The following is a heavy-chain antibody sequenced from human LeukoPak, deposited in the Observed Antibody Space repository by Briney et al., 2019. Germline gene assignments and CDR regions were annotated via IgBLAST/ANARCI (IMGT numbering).Heavy chain of an antibody. D-gene: IGHD3-3*01. V-gene: IGHV3-49*04. J-gene: IGHJ4*02. CDR3: TSGLYYDSWSDLFDY. CDR2: IRRKANGVTT. CDR1: GFTFGDYA. Sequence: GGSLRLXCTASGFTFGDYAMRWVRQTPGKGPEWVGFIRRKANGVTTEYAASVKGRFTISRDDSKSIAYLQMNSLKTEDTAVYYCTSGLYYDSWSDLFDYWGQGTLVTVSS.